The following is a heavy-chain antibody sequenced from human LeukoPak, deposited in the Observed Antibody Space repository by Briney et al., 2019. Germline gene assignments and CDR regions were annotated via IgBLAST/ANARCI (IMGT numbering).Heavy chain of an antibody. J-gene: IGHJ5*02. V-gene: IGHV4-61*08. CDR2: IYYSGRT. CDR3: ARDMGQQRTVRFDP. Sequence: KPSKTLSLTCTVSGGSISISDYYWGWIRQPPGKGLEWIGYIYYSGRTNYNPSLKSRVTISVDTSKDQFSLKLRSVTAADTAVYYCARDMGQQRTVRFDPWGQGTLVTVSS. CDR1: GGSISISDYY. D-gene: IGHD6-13*01.